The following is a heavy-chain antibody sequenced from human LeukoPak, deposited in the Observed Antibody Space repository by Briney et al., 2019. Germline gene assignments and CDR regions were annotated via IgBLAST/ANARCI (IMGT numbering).Heavy chain of an antibody. V-gene: IGHV3-7*01. Sequence: GGSLRVPCAATGLSFGAYWMSWLRQAPGKKPEWVASIKDDGSAQFYVDSLEGRFTISRDNAKNTLYLQMDTMRVEDTAVYYCARHIVGEQNFDYWSQGTLVTVSS. J-gene: IGHJ4*02. CDR3: ARHIVGEQNFDY. CDR1: GLSFGAYW. CDR2: IKDDGSAQ. D-gene: IGHD3-16*02.